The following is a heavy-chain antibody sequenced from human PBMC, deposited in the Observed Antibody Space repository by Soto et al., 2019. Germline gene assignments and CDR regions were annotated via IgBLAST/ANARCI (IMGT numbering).Heavy chain of an antibody. Sequence: GGSLRLCCAASGFTFSSYGMHWVRQAPGKGLEWVAVIRYDGSNKYYADSVKGRFTISRDNSKNTLYLQMNSLSAEDTAVYYCATAYTSGCHDYWGEGPLVTVSS. D-gene: IGHD6-19*01. J-gene: IGHJ4*02. CDR1: GFTFSSYG. CDR3: ATAYTSGCHDY. CDR2: IRYDGSNK. V-gene: IGHV3-30*02.